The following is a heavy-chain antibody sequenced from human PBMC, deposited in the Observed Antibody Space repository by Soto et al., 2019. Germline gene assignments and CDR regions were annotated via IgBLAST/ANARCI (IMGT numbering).Heavy chain of an antibody. D-gene: IGHD3-3*01. CDR2: ITYDGSNK. CDR3: AKALSEWIPTDCFDS. V-gene: IGHV3-30*18. Sequence: QVQLVESGGGVVQPGTSLRLSCAASGFSFSKYGIHWVRQAPGKGLEWVAIITYDGSNKYYLDSVKGRFTISRDNSRNTAFLQMDSLTAEDTATYYCAKALSEWIPTDCFDSWGQGAWVTVTS. CDR1: GFSFSKYG. J-gene: IGHJ4*02.